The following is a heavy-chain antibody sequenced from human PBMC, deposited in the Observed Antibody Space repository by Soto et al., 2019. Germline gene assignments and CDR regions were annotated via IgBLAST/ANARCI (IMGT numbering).Heavy chain of an antibody. D-gene: IGHD2-2*01. CDR1: GYTFTSYG. Sequence: ASVKVSCKASGYTFTSYGISWVRQAPGQGLEWMGWISAYNGNTNYAQKLQGRVTMTTDTSTSTAYMELRSLRSDDTAVYYCARDFTNIVVVTADYWGQGTLVTVSS. CDR3: ARDFTNIVVVTADY. CDR2: ISAYNGNT. J-gene: IGHJ4*02. V-gene: IGHV1-18*01.